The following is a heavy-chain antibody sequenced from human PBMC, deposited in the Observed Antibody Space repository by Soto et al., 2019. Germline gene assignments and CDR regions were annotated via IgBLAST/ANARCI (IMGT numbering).Heavy chain of an antibody. CDR3: ERESGGSLTQWLRFDF. J-gene: IGHJ4*02. V-gene: IGHV1-18*01. Sequence: QVQLVQSAAEVKPPGASVKVSCKASGYNFTRYGFSWVRQAPGQGLEWMGWISAYSGDTNYAQKFQGRVSMTTDTSTSTAYMELRSVRSDDTAVYFCERESGGSLTQWLRFDFWGQGTLVTVSS. CDR1: GYNFTRYG. D-gene: IGHD6-19*01. CDR2: ISAYSGDT.